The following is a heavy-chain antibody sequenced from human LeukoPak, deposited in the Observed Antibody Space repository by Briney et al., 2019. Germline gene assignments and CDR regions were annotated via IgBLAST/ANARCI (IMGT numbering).Heavy chain of an antibody. CDR1: GYSISSGYY. J-gene: IGHJ4*02. D-gene: IGHD5-18*01. Sequence: PSETLSLTCTVSGYSISSGYYWGWIRQPPGKGLEWIGSIYHSGSTYYNPSLKSRVTISVDTSKNQFSLKLSSVTAADTAVYYCARVGGYSYGSLDYWGQGTLVTVSS. CDR2: IYHSGST. CDR3: ARVGGYSYGSLDY. V-gene: IGHV4-38-2*02.